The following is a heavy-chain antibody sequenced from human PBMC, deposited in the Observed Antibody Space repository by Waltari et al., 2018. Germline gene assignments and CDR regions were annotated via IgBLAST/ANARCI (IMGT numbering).Heavy chain of an antibody. V-gene: IGHV1-58*02. Sequence: QMQLVQSGPEVKKPGTSVKVSCKASGLSFSPSVMQGVRQARGQRLEWMGLIFVGSGATNSAQRFQERVTFTRDMSTSTAYMELSGLRLEDTAVYYCAFMITFGGAVADYWGQGTLVTVSS. D-gene: IGHD3-16*01. CDR1: GLSFSPSV. J-gene: IGHJ4*02. CDR2: IFVGSGAT. CDR3: AFMITFGGAVADY.